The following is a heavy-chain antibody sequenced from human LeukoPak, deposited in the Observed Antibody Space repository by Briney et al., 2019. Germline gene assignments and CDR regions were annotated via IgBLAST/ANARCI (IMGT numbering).Heavy chain of an antibody. CDR1: GGTFSSYA. Sequence: SVKVSCEASGGTFSSYAISWVRQAPGQGLEWMGRIIPIFGTANYAQKFQGRVTITTDESTSTAYMELSSLRSEDTAVYYCARVGYSSSWYSDYWGQGTLVTVSS. CDR2: IIPIFGTA. V-gene: IGHV1-69*05. CDR3: ARVGYSSSWYSDY. D-gene: IGHD6-13*01. J-gene: IGHJ4*02.